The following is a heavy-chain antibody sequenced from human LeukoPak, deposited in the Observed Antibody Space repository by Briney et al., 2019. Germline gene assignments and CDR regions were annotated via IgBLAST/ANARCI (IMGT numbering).Heavy chain of an antibody. CDR1: GFTFSSYA. J-gene: IGHJ4*02. Sequence: GSLRLSCAASGFTFSSYAMSWVRQTPGKGLEWVSGISGNGGSTYYADSVKGRFTIYRDNSKNTLYLQMNSLRAEDTAVYFCAKERYSSSWPDYWGQGTLVTVSS. CDR2: ISGNGGST. V-gene: IGHV3-23*01. CDR3: AKERYSSSWPDY. D-gene: IGHD6-13*01.